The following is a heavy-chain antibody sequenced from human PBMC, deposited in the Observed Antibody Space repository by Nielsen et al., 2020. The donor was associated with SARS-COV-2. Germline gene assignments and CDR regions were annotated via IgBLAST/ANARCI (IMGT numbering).Heavy chain of an antibody. CDR1: GFTFSSYA. CDR3: ARDLAVYSGSSDYFDY. V-gene: IGHV3-30*04. J-gene: IGHJ4*02. CDR2: ISYDGSNK. Sequence: GGSLRLSCAASGFTFSSYAMHWVRQAPGKGLEWVAVISYDGSNKYYADSVKGRFTISRDNSKNTLYLQMNSLRAEDTAVYYCARDLAVYSGSSDYFDYWGQGTLVTVSS. D-gene: IGHD1-26*01.